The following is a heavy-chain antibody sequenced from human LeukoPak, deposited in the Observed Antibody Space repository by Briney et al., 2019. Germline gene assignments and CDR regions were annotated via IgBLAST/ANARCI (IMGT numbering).Heavy chain of an antibody. J-gene: IGHJ4*02. CDR1: GFTFNTYA. Sequence: GGSLRLSCAASGFTFNTYAMSWGRQAPGRGLECVSVISAGSTSKYYAESVKGRFTISRDNSKNTVYLQMNSLRVEDTAVYYCSGDGEYWGQGTLVTVSS. CDR2: ISAGSTSK. V-gene: IGHV3-23*01. CDR3: SGDGEY.